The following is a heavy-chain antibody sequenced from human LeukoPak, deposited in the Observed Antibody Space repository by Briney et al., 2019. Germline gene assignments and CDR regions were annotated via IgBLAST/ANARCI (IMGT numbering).Heavy chain of an antibody. Sequence: ASVKVSCKASGYTFTSYYMHWVRQAPGQGLEWMGIINPSGGNTNYAQKLQGRVTMTTDTSTSTAYMELRSLRSDDTAVYYCARDQPLYYYDSSGYYYPIDYWGQGTLATVSS. CDR2: INPSGGNT. J-gene: IGHJ4*02. CDR3: ARDQPLYYYDSSGYYYPIDY. V-gene: IGHV1-46*01. D-gene: IGHD3-22*01. CDR1: GYTFTSYY.